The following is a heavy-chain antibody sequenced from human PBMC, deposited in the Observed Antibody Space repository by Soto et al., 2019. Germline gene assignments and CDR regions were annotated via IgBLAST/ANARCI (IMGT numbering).Heavy chain of an antibody. V-gene: IGHV4-39*01. CDR1: GGSISTNYYY. J-gene: IGHJ5*02. D-gene: IGHD1-26*01. CDR3: ARGAIAIVGGTAWFDP. CDR2: MYYSGNT. Sequence: PSETLSLTCTVSGGSISTNYYYWGWIRQPPGKGLEWIGSMYYSGNTYYNPSLKSRVTISVDTSKNQFSLKLSSVTAADTAVYYCARGAIAIVGGTAWFDPWGQGTLVTVSS.